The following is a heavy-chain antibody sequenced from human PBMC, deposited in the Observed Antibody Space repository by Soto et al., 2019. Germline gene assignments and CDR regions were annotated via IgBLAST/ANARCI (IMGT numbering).Heavy chain of an antibody. J-gene: IGHJ4*02. CDR1: GFTFSSYA. CDR3: AKDGVDTAMVMDY. V-gene: IGHV3-23*01. D-gene: IGHD5-18*01. Sequence: PGGSLRLSCAASGFTFSSYAMSWVRQAPGKGLECVSAISGSGGSTYYADSAKGRFTISRDNSKNTLYLQMNSLRAEDTAVYYCAKDGVDTAMVMDYWGQGTLVTVSS. CDR2: ISGSGGST.